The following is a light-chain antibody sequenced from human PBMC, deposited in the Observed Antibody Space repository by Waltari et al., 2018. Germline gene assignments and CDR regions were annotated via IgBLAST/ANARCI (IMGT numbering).Light chain of an antibody. CDR2: KAS. V-gene: IGKV1-5*03. J-gene: IGKJ4*01. CDR1: QSISSW. CDR3: QQGHSFPLT. Sequence: DIQMTQSPSTLSASVGDRVTITCRASQSISSWLAWYQQKPGNAPKLLIYKASSLESGVPSRFSGSGSGTEFTLTISSLQPDDFATYYCQQGHSFPLTFGGGTKIDMK.